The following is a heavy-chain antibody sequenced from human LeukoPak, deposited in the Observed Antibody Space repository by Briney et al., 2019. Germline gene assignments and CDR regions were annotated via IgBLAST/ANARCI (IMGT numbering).Heavy chain of an antibody. J-gene: IGHJ4*02. D-gene: IGHD3-9*01. CDR2: INPNSGGT. CDR1: GYTFTGYY. Sequence: GASVKVSCKTSGYTFTGYYMHWVRQAPGQGLEWMGWINPNSGGTNYAQKFQDRVSMIRDTSISTAYMHLSRLRSDDTAVYYSARSPHILPGENFDYWGQGTLLTVSS. V-gene: IGHV1-2*02. CDR3: ARSPHILPGENFDY.